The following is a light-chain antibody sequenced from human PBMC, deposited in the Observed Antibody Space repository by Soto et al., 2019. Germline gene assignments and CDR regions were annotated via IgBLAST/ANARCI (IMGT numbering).Light chain of an antibody. CDR3: QQYYNWPPIT. J-gene: IGKJ5*01. Sequence: EILMTQSPAILSVSPGERATLSCRASQSVTSNLAWFQQKPGQAPRRLIYGASTRATGVPDRFSGSGSGTEFTLTISSLQSEDIAVYFCQQYYNWPPITFGQGTRLEI. V-gene: IGKV3-15*01. CDR1: QSVTSN. CDR2: GAS.